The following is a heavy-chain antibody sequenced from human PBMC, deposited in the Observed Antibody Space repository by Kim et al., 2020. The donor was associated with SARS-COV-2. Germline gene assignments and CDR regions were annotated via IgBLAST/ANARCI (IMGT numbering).Heavy chain of an antibody. CDR2: ST. CDR3: ARVRYFAFDI. Sequence: STNYNPSLKSRVTISVDTSKNQFSLKLSSVTAADTAVYYCARVRYFAFDIWGQGTMVTVSS. V-gene: IGHV4-34*01. J-gene: IGHJ3*02. D-gene: IGHD3-9*01.